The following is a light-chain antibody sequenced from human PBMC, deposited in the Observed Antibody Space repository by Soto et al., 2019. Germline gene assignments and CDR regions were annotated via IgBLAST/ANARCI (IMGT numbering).Light chain of an antibody. V-gene: IGKV3-11*01. CDR3: QQRSNWPPIT. CDR2: DAS. CDR1: QSVSSY. J-gene: IGKJ5*01. Sequence: EIVLTQSPATLSLSPGEIATLSCRASQSVSSYLAWYPQKPGQVPRLLIYDASNRATGIPARFSGGGSGTDFTLTISSLEPEDFAVYYGQQRSNWPPITSGQGTRLEIK.